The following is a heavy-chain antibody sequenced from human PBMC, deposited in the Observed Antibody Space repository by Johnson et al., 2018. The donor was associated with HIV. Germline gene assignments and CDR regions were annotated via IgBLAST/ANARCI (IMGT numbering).Heavy chain of an antibody. CDR2: IYSGGST. V-gene: IGHV3-66*01. CDR1: GFTVSSNY. D-gene: IGHD3-16*02. Sequence: VQLVESGGGVVQPGGSLRLSCAASGFTVSSNYMSWVRQAPGKGLEWVSVIYSGGSTYYVDSVKGRFTISRDNSKNTLFLQMNSLRAEDTAMYYCARGSLIVIVSDAFDIWGQGTIVTVSS. J-gene: IGHJ3*02. CDR3: ARGSLIVIVSDAFDI.